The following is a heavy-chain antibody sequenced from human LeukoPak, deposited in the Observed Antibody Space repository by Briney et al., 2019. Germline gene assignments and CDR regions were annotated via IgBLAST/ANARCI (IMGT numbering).Heavy chain of an antibody. CDR2: TYYGGTT. V-gene: IGHV4-59*08. Sequence: SETLSLTCSVSGASVTGTYWSWVRQTTGKGLEWIAYTYYGGTTEYNPSLKSRATISVDTSKNHFSLDLRSVTAADTAVYFCARLGLYDGYTHDSWGQGTLVTVSS. CDR3: ARLGLYDGYTHDS. D-gene: IGHD5-24*01. CDR1: GASVTGTY. J-gene: IGHJ4*02.